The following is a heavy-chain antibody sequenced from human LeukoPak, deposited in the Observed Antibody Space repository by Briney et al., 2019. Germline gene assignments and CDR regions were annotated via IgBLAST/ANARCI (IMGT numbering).Heavy chain of an antibody. CDR3: ARGTTIAVAGIHFDY. CDR2: IKQDGSEK. D-gene: IGHD6-19*01. J-gene: IGHJ4*02. CDR1: GFTFSSYW. V-gene: IGHV3-7*01. Sequence: GGSLRLSCAASGFTFSSYWMSWVRQAPGKGLEWVANIKQDGSEKYYVDSVKGRFTISRYNAKNSLYLQMNSLRAEDTAVYYCARGTTIAVAGIHFDYWGQGTLVTVSS.